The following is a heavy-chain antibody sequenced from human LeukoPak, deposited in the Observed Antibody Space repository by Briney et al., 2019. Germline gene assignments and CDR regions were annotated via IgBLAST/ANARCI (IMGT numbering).Heavy chain of an antibody. D-gene: IGHD1-26*01. CDR1: GGSIRGYY. CDR3: ARGGSYTFDY. V-gene: IGHV4-59*08. J-gene: IGHJ4*02. Sequence: SETLSLTCNVSGGSIRGYYWSWIRQPPGKGLEWIGYIYSSGSTNYNPSLKSRVTISVDTSKNQFSLKLSSVTAADTAVYYCARGGSYTFDYWGQGTLVTVSS. CDR2: IYSSGST.